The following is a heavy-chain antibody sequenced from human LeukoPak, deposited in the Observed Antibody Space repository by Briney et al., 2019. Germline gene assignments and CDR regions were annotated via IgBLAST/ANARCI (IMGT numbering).Heavy chain of an antibody. D-gene: IGHD2-15*01. CDR2: IYHSGST. CDR3: ARVWFGYCSGGSCYSSNYYYYMDV. V-gene: IGHV4-38-2*01. CDR1: GYSISSGYY. J-gene: IGHJ6*03. Sequence: PPETLSLTCAVSGYSISSGYYWGWIRQPPGKGLEWIGSIYHSGSTYYNPSLKSRVTISVDTSKNQFSLKLSSVTAADTAVYYCARVWFGYCSGGSCYSSNYYYYMDVWGDGGTVAVSS.